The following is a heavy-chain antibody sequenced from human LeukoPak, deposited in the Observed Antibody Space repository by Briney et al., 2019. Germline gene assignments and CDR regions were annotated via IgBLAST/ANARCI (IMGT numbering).Heavy chain of an antibody. CDR3: ARSNVVVTDDAFDI. Sequence: GGSLRLSCAVSGFTVSGNYMSWVRQAPGKGLEWVANIKQDGSEKYYVDSVKGRFTISRDNAKNSLYLQMNSLRAEDTAVYYCARSNVVVTDDAFDIWGQGTMVTVSS. D-gene: IGHD2-21*02. CDR2: IKQDGSEK. V-gene: IGHV3-7*01. J-gene: IGHJ3*02. CDR1: GFTVSGNY.